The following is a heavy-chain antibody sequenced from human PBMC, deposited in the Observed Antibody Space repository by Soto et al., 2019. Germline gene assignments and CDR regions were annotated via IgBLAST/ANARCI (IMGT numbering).Heavy chain of an antibody. CDR3: ARDREVAGTGDY. CDR2: INPSGGST. CDR1: GYTFTSYY. J-gene: IGHJ4*02. Sequence: ASVKVSCKASGYTFTSYYMHWVRQAPGQGLEWMGIINPSGGSTSYAQKFQGRVTMTRDRSTSTVYMELSSLRSEDTAVYYCARDREVAGTGDYWGQGTLVTVSS. V-gene: IGHV1-46*01. D-gene: IGHD6-19*01.